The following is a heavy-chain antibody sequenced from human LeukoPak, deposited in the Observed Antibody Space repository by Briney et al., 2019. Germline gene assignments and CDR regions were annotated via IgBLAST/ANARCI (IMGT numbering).Heavy chain of an antibody. J-gene: IGHJ4*02. Sequence: QPGGSLRLSCAASGFAFSNYGMNWVRQAPGKGLEWVSGITGSGSTTYYADSVKGRFTISRDNAKNSVYLQMNSLRAEDTAVYYCARDKWLTTTHYFDYWGQGTLVTVSS. CDR1: GFAFSNYG. D-gene: IGHD4-11*01. V-gene: IGHV3-48*04. CDR2: ITGSGSTT. CDR3: ARDKWLTTTHYFDY.